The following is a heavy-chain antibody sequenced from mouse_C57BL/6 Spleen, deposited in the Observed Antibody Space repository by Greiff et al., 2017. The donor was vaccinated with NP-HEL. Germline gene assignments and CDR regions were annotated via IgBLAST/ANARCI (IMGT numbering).Heavy chain of an antibody. Sequence: EADGGLVQPKGSLKLSCAASGFSFNTYAMNWVRQAPGKGLEWVARIRSKSNNYATYYADSVKDRFTISRDDSESMLYLQMNNLKTEDTAMYYCVRRPSMDYWGQGTSVTVSS. V-gene: IGHV10-1*01. CDR3: VRRPSMDY. J-gene: IGHJ4*01. CDR2: IRSKSNNYAT. CDR1: GFSFNTYA.